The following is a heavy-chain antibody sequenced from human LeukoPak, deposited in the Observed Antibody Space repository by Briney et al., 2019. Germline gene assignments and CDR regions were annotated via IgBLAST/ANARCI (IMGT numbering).Heavy chain of an antibody. V-gene: IGHV1-8*03. CDR2: MNPNSGNT. CDR1: GYTFTSYD. CDR3: ARVGYSYGLGYYMDV. Sequence: GALVKVSCKASGYTFTSYDINWVRQATGQGLEWMGWMNPNSGNTGYAQKFQGRVTITRNTSISTAYMELSSLRSEDTAVYYCARVGYSYGLGYYMDVWGKGTTVTVSS. D-gene: IGHD5-18*01. J-gene: IGHJ6*03.